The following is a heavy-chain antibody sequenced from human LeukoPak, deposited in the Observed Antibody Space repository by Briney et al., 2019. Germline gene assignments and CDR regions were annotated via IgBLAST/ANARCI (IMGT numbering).Heavy chain of an antibody. CDR2: IRYDGSNK. D-gene: IGHD2-15*01. CDR1: GFTFSSYG. J-gene: IGHJ5*02. V-gene: IGHV3-30*02. CDR3: AKEGCSGGSCYNWFDP. Sequence: GGSLRLSCAASGFTFSSYGMHWVRQALGKGLEWVAFIRYDGSNKYYADSVKGRFTISRDNSKNTLYLQMNSLRAEDTAVYYCAKEGCSGGSCYNWFDPWGQGTLVTVSS.